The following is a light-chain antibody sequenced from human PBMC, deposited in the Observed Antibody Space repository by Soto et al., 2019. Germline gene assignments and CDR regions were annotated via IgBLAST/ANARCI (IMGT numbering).Light chain of an antibody. V-gene: IGKV1-27*01. CDR1: QDISNY. Sequence: DIQMTQSPSSLSASVGDRVTITCRASQDISNYLAWYQQKPGKVPKLLIYAASTLQSGVPSRFSGSGSGTDFTLTISSLQPEDVATYYCQKYNSAPLTFAGGTKVEIK. CDR2: AAS. CDR3: QKYNSAPLT. J-gene: IGKJ4*01.